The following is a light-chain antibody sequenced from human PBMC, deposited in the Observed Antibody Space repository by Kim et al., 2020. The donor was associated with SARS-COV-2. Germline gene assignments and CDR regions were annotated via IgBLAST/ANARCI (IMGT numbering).Light chain of an antibody. V-gene: IGLV1-44*01. J-gene: IGLJ3*02. CDR3: AAWDDSMNGPV. CDR1: SSNIGSNT. Sequence: GQRVTIACSGSSSNIGSNTVKWYQQLPGTAPKLLNYSNNQRPAGVPDRSSGFKSGTSASLVFSGLQSEDEADYYCAAWDDSMNGPVFGGGTKLTVL. CDR2: SNN.